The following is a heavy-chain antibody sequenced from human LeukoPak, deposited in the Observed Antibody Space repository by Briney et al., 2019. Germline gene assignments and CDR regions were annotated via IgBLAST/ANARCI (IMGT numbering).Heavy chain of an antibody. CDR3: AAQPEEVAGGMNS. Sequence: GGSQRLSCAASGFPFSRTSMTGVRRAPRKGLEGVSQISPSGGSTFCADSVRRRFSLFRDTPKHPLFLQRNAVRAAHTALYYSAAQPEEVAGGMNSWGQGALVTVSS. CDR2: ISPSGGST. CDR1: GFPFSRTS. V-gene: IGHV3-23*01. J-gene: IGHJ4*02. D-gene: IGHD6-19*01.